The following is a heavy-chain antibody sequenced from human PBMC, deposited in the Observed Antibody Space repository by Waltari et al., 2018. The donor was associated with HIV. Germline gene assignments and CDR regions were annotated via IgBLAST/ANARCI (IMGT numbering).Heavy chain of an antibody. CDR3: ARAGLRFLEWLPRSWYYYGMDV. CDR1: GGSISSSNW. CDR2: IYHSGST. V-gene: IGHV4-4*02. D-gene: IGHD3-3*01. Sequence: QVQLQESGPGLVKPSGTLSPTCPVSGGSISSSNWWSWVRQPPGKGLEWIGEIYHSGSTNYNPSLKSRVTISVDKSKNQFSLKLSSVTAADTAVYYCARAGLRFLEWLPRSWYYYGMDVWGQGTTVTVSS. J-gene: IGHJ6*02.